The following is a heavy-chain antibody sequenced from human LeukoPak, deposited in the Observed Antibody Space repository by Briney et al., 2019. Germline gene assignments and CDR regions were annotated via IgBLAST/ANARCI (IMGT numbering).Heavy chain of an antibody. Sequence: GGSLRLSCAASGFTFSSYAMSWVRQAPGKGLEWVSAISGSGGSTYYADSVKGRFTISRDNSKNTLYLQMNSLRAEDTAVYYCAKAQYAIVRGVIKYYYGMDVWGKGTTVTVSS. V-gene: IGHV3-23*01. J-gene: IGHJ6*04. D-gene: IGHD3-10*01. CDR3: AKAQYAIVRGVIKYYYGMDV. CDR1: GFTFSSYA. CDR2: ISGSGGST.